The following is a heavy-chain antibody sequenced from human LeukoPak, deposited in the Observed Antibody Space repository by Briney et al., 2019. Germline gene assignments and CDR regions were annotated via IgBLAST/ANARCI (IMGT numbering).Heavy chain of an antibody. CDR1: GGSFSGYY. J-gene: IGHJ4*02. CDR3: ARPASNYYDSSGYYPDYFDY. D-gene: IGHD3-22*01. V-gene: IGHV4-34*01. CDR2: INHSGST. Sequence: PSETLSLTCAVYGGSFSGYYWSWIRQSPGKGLEWIGEINHSGSTNYNPSLKSRVTISVDTSKNQFSPKLSSVTAADTAVYYCARPASNYYDSSGYYPDYFDYWGQGTLVTVSS.